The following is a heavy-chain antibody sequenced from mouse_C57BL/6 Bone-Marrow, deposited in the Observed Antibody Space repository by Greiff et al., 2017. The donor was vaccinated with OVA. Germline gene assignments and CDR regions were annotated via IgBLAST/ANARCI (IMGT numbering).Heavy chain of an antibody. CDR2: ISSGGSYT. CDR3: ARWLLLAWFAY. V-gene: IGHV5-6*01. Sequence: EVQLVESGGDLVKPGASLKLSCAASGYTFSSYGMSWVRQTPDKRLEWVATISSGGSYTYYPDSVKGRFTISRDNAKNTLYLQMSSLKSEDTAMYYCARWLLLAWFAYWGQGTLVTVSA. CDR1: GYTFSSYG. J-gene: IGHJ3*01. D-gene: IGHD2-3*01.